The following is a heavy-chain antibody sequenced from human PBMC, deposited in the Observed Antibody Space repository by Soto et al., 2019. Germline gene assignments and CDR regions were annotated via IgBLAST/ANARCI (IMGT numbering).Heavy chain of an antibody. V-gene: IGHV3-74*01. CDR2: LNRDGSTT. CDR1: GFTFSNYW. Sequence: GGSLRLSCAASGFTFSNYWMHWLRQAPGKGLEWVSRLNRDGSTTRYADSVKGRFTISRDNAKNTLYLQMNSLRAEDTAVYYCARYIRGPTVYYFDFWGPGVLVTVSS. J-gene: IGHJ4*02. D-gene: IGHD1-1*01. CDR3: ARYIRGPTVYYFDF.